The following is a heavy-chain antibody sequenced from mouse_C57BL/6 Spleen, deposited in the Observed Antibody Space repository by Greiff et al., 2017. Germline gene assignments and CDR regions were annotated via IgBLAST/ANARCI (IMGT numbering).Heavy chain of an antibody. CDR3: TRGRSNYFAY. CDR2: IDPETGGT. Sequence: VQLQQSGAELVRPGASVTLSCKASGYTFTDYEMHWVKQTPVHGLEWIGAIDPETGGTAYNQKFKGKAILTADKSSSTAYMELRSLTSEDSAVYYCTRGRSNYFAYWGQGTLVTVSA. CDR1: GYTFTDYE. J-gene: IGHJ3*01. V-gene: IGHV1-15*01. D-gene: IGHD2-5*01.